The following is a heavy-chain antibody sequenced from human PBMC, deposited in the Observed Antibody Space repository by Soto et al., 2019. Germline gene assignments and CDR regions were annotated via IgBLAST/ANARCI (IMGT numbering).Heavy chain of an antibody. CDR2: ISDDGRDK. CDR3: AKDRHNEVVYYFAS. CDR1: GFPFSTYG. Sequence: QVQLVESGGGVVQPGRSLTLSCAASGFPFSTYGMHWVRQAPAKGLEWVAVISDDGRDKYYADSVKGRFTVSRDNSKNTLYLQMNSLRAEDTAVSYCAKDRHNEVVYYFASWGQGTLVTVSS. V-gene: IGHV3-30*18. J-gene: IGHJ4*02. D-gene: IGHD1-1*01.